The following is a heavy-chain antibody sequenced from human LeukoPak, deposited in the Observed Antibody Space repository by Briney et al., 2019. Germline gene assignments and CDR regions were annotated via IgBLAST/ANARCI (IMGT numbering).Heavy chain of an antibody. CDR1: GFTFSSYA. CDR2: ISGSGGNT. V-gene: IGHV3-23*01. J-gene: IGHJ4*02. Sequence: PGGSLRLSCAASGFTFSSYAMSWVRQAPGKGLEWVSAISGSGGNTYYADSVKGRFTTSRDNSKNTLYLQMNSLRAEDTAIYYCAKGNYGYYFDCWGQGTLVTVSS. CDR3: AKGNYGYYFDC. D-gene: IGHD4-11*01.